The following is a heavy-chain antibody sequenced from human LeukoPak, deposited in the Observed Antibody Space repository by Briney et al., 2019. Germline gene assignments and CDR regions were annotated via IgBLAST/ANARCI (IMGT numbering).Heavy chain of an antibody. J-gene: IGHJ4*02. V-gene: IGHV3-30*04. CDR2: TSYDGSNK. CDR3: ARVYSHYGSGSYYNGYFDY. CDR1: GFTFSSYA. Sequence: GRSLRLSCAASGFTFSSYAMHWVRQAPGKGLEWVAVTSYDGSNKYYADSVKGRFTISRDNSKNTLYLQMNSLRAEDTAVYYCARVYSHYGSGSYYNGYFDYWGQGTLVTVSS. D-gene: IGHD3-10*01.